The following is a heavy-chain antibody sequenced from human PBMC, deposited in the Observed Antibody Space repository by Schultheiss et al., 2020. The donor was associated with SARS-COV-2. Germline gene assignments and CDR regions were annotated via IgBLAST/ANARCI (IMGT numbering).Heavy chain of an antibody. CDR2: INPNSGGT. J-gene: IGHJ3*02. Sequence: ASVKVSCKASGYTFTGYFMHWVRQAPGQGLEWMGRINPNSGGTNYAQKFQGRVTITRDTSASTAYMELSSLRSEDTAVYYCARVSYSGSYYFDAFDIWGQGTMVTVSS. D-gene: IGHD1-26*01. CDR1: GYTFTGYF. V-gene: IGHV1-2*06. CDR3: ARVSYSGSYYFDAFDI.